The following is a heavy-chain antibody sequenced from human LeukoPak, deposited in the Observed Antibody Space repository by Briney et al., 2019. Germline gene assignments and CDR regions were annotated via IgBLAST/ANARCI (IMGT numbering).Heavy chain of an antibody. CDR2: IQEDGKKE. J-gene: IGHJ4*02. D-gene: IGHD2-21*02. CDR1: GFTFSSHG. CDR3: AKDIVGGGDDY. Sequence: GGSLRLSCAASGFTFSSHGMNWVRQAPGKGLEWVANIQEDGKKENYVDSVRGRFTISRDNAKNSIYLQMNSLRVEDTAVYYCAKDIVGGGDDYWGQGTLVIVSS. V-gene: IGHV3-7*01.